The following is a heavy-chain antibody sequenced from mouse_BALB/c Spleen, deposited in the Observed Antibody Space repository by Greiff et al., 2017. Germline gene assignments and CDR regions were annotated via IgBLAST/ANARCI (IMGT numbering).Heavy chain of an antibody. CDR2: IDPANGNT. CDR1: GFNIKDTY. CDR3: AGFDYYAMDY. V-gene: IGHV14-3*02. J-gene: IGHJ4*01. Sequence: EVQLQESGAELVKPGASVKLSCTASGFNIKDTYMHWVKQRPEQGLEWIGRIDPANGNTKYDPKFQGKATITADTSSNTAYLQLSSLTSEDTAVYYCAGFDYYAMDYWGQGTSVTVSS.